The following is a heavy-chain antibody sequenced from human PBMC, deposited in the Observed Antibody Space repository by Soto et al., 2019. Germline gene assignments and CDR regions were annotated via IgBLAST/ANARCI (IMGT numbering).Heavy chain of an antibody. V-gene: IGHV1-8*02. Sequence: GASVKVSCKASGYTFINYDISCVRQATGQGLEWMGWMNPGSGKTGYANKFQRRVTMTRDASTSTAHLELSSLTSEDTAVYYCARMASAGTLNWFDPWGQGTQVTVSS. CDR3: ARMASAGTLNWFDP. D-gene: IGHD6-13*01. J-gene: IGHJ5*02. CDR2: MNPGSGKT. CDR1: GYTFINYD.